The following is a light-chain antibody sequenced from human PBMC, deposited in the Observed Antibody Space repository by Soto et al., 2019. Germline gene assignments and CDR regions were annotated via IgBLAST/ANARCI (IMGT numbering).Light chain of an antibody. Sequence: DIVMTQSPSTLSVLTGERAPLSCRASQSLSSNLAWYQSKPGQAPRLLIYDASNWATGIPARFSGSGPGTDFTLTISSLEPEDFAVYYCQHYGTSPEVTFGQGTRLEIK. V-gene: IGKV3D-15*02. CDR3: QHYGTSPEVT. J-gene: IGKJ5*01. CDR2: DAS. CDR1: QSLSSN.